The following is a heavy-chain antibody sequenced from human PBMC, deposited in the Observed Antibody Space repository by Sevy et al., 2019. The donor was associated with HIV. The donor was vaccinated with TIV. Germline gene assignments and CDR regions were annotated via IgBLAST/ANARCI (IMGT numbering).Heavy chain of an antibody. CDR3: ARAPPGYSSTTFDY. J-gene: IGHJ4*02. V-gene: IGHV1-69*04. CDR1: GGTVSSYA. D-gene: IGHD6-13*01. CDR2: SIPILGIA. Sequence: ASVKVSCKASGGTVSSYAISWVRQAPGQGLEWMGRSIPILGIANYAQKFQGRVTITADKSTSTAYMELSSLRSEDTAVYYSARAPPGYSSTTFDYWGQGTLVTVSS.